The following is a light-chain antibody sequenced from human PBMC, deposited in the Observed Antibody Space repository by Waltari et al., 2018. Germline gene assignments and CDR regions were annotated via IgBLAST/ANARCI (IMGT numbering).Light chain of an antibody. V-gene: IGKV1-16*01. Sequence: DIQMTQSPSSLSASVGDTVTITCQASQGIANNLNWYQQKPGKAPKLLIYRASSLQSGIPSRFSGSGSWTDFTLTVSSLQPEDFATYYCQQGYSYPRTFGQGTKVEIK. CDR3: QQGYSYPRT. J-gene: IGKJ1*01. CDR2: RAS. CDR1: QGIANN.